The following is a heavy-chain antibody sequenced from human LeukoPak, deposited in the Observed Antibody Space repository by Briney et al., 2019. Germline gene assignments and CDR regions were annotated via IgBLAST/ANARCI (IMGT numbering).Heavy chain of an antibody. V-gene: IGHV3-73*01. Sequence: RGSLRLSCTVSGFIFSDSAIHWVRQAAGKGLAWVGRIRSKANSDETAYAASVKGRFTISRDDSKDTAYLQMHSLKPEDTAVYHCTSPAHDFDFWSGYYSVWGRGAQVTVSS. D-gene: IGHD3-3*01. CDR3: TSPAHDFDFWSGYYSV. CDR1: GFIFSDSA. CDR2: IRSKANSDET. J-gene: IGHJ4*01.